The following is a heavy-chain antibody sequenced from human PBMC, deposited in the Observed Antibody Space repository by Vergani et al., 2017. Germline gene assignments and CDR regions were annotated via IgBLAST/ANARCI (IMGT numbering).Heavy chain of an antibody. Sequence: EVQLVESGGGLVKPGGSLRLSCAASGFTFSSYSMNWVRQAPGKGLEWVSSISSSSSYIYYADSVKGRFTISRDNAKNSLYLQMNSLRAEDTAVYYCARDPNGGSYFDYWGQGTLVTVSS. CDR2: ISSSSSYI. D-gene: IGHD1-1*01. CDR3: ARDPNGGSYFDY. J-gene: IGHJ4*02. CDR1: GFTFSSYS. V-gene: IGHV3-21*01.